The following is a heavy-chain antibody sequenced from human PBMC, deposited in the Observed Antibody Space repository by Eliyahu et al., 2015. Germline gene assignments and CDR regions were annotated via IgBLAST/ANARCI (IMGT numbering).Heavy chain of an antibody. CDR1: GGSISSSSYY. V-gene: IGHV4-39*01. Sequence: QLQLQESGPGLVKPSETLSLTCTVSGGSISSSSYYWGWXRQPPGKGLEWIGRMYYSWSTYYNPSLKSRVTISVDTSKNQFSLKLSSVTAADTAVYYCARRAPYDFWSGPPSLGWFDPWGQGTLVTVSS. D-gene: IGHD3-3*01. CDR2: MYYSWST. J-gene: IGHJ5*02. CDR3: ARRAPYDFWSGPPSLGWFDP.